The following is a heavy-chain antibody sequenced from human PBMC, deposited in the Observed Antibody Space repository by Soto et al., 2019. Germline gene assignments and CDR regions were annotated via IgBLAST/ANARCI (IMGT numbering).Heavy chain of an antibody. J-gene: IGHJ4*02. D-gene: IGHD3-3*01. V-gene: IGHV3-23*01. Sequence: SLRLSCAASGFTFSKYDMTWVRQAPGKGLDWVSTISASGAITYYADSVKGRFTISRDNSKNTVYLQMSSLRVEDTAVYYCANRNYXAKSGYTYPYFDFWGRGSLVTVYS. CDR3: ANRNYXAKSGYTYPYFDF. CDR2: ISASGAIT. CDR1: GFTFSKYD.